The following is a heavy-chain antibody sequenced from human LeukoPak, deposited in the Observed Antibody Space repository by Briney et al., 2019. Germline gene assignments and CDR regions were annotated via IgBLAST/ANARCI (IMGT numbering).Heavy chain of an antibody. CDR3: ARDFYIKDCSGGRCRFDL. J-gene: IGHJ5*02. V-gene: IGHV1-69*05. Sequence: SVKVSCKASGGTFSSYGISWVRQAPGQGLEWMGRIIPMFGTTDFAQKFQGRITITTDESTSTGYMELTSLTSEDTAVYYCARDFYIKDCSGGRCRFDLWGQGTLVTVSS. CDR2: IIPMFGTT. D-gene: IGHD2-15*01. CDR1: GGTFSSYG.